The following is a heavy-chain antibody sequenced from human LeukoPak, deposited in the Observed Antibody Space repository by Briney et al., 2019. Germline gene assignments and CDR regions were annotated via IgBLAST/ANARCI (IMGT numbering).Heavy chain of an antibody. D-gene: IGHD2-2*01. Sequence: SETLSLTCTVSGGSISSSRYFWGWLRQPPGKGLEWIGSISYSGNTYYNPSLKSRVTVSVDTSKNQFSLKLTSVTAADTAVYFCARLVVVPAATIDYWGQETLVTVSS. V-gene: IGHV4-39*07. CDR2: ISYSGNT. CDR3: ARLVVVPAATIDY. J-gene: IGHJ4*02. CDR1: GGSISSSRYF.